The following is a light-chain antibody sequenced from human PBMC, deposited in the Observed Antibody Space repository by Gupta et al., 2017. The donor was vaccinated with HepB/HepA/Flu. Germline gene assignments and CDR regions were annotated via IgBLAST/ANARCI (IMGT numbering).Light chain of an antibody. CDR2: WAS. J-gene: IGKJ4*01. V-gene: IGKV4-1*01. CDR3: QQYYTTSGDLT. CDR1: QSVLYSSNNKNY. Sequence: DIVMTQSPDSLAVSLGARATINCKSSQSVLYSSNNKNYLAWYQQKPGQPPKLLIYWASTRESGVPDRFSGSGSGTDFTLTISSLQAEDVAVYYCQQYYTTSGDLTFGGGTKVEIK.